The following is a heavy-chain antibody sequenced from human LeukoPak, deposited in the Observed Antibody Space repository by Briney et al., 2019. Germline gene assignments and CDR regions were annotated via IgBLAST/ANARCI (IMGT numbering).Heavy chain of an antibody. CDR3: ARTYVANSFDI. CDR1: GGSVSSGSYY. D-gene: IGHD3-16*01. J-gene: IGHJ3*02. V-gene: IGHV4-61*01. Sequence: SETLSLTCTVSGGSVSSGSYYWNWIRQPPGKGLEWIGYIYYSGNTIYNPSLKSRVTISVDTPKNQFSLKLSSVTAADTAVYYCARTYVANSFDIWGQGTMVTVSS. CDR2: IYYSGNT.